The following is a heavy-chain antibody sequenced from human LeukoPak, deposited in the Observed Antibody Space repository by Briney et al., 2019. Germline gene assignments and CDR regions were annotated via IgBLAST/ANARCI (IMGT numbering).Heavy chain of an antibody. CDR1: GFTFSSYA. CDR3: ARGTVTSRXWYFDL. V-gene: IGHV3-30*04. CDR2: ISYDGSNK. J-gene: IGHJ2*01. Sequence: GGSLRLSCAASGFTFSSYAMHWVRQAPGKGLEWVAVISYDGSNKFYADSVKGRFTFSRDNSKNTLYLQMNSLRAEETAVYYCARGTVTSRXWYFDLXXRGTLVTVXS. D-gene: IGHD4-17*01.